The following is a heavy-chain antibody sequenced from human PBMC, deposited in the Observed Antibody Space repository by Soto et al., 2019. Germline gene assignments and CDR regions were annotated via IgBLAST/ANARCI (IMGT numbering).Heavy chain of an antibody. CDR3: AREGYSYGSEYFQY. Sequence: GGSLRLSCVASGFTVSSNYMSWVRQAPGKGLEWVSVIYSGGSTYYADSVKGRFTISRDNSKNTLYLQMNSLRAEDTAVYYCAREGYSYGSEYFQYWGQGTLVTVSS. V-gene: IGHV3-53*01. CDR1: GFTVSSNY. CDR2: IYSGGST. D-gene: IGHD5-18*01. J-gene: IGHJ1*01.